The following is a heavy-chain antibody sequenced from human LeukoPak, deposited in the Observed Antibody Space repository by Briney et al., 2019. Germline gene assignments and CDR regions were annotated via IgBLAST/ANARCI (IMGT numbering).Heavy chain of an antibody. V-gene: IGHV4-34*01. CDR1: GGPFSGYF. CDR3: ARRYYYNLGSFPFDF. D-gene: IGHD3-10*01. J-gene: IGHJ4*02. Sequence: SETLSLTCAVSGGPFSGYFWSWIRQSSGKGLEWIGEIHNSGTTNYNPSLNSRVTISEDTSKNQFYLNLSSVAAADTAVYYCARRYYYNLGSFPFDFWGQGTLVTVSS. CDR2: IHNSGTT.